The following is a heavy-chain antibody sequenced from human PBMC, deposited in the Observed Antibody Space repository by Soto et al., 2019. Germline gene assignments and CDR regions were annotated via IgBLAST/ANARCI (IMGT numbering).Heavy chain of an antibody. CDR1: GGSLNSTNYY. CDR2: IYYSGTT. Sequence: QLQLQESGPGLVKPSETLSLTCTVSGGSLNSTNYYWGWIRQPPRKGLEWIGSIYYSGTTYYNPSLKNRLTISVDTSKNQYSLKLSSVTAADTAVYYCARHRLLTPPVYWGQGTLVTVSS. CDR3: ARHRLLTPPVY. J-gene: IGHJ4*02. V-gene: IGHV4-39*01. D-gene: IGHD1-26*01.